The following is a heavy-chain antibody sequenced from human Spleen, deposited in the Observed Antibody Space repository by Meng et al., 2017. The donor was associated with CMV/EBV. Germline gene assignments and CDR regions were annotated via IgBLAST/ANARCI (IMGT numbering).Heavy chain of an antibody. V-gene: IGHV2-5*02. J-gene: IGHJ5*02. Sequence: QITLKESGPTLVKPTQTLTLTCTFSGFSLSTSGVAVGWIRQPPGKALEWVALIYWDDDKRYSPSLTGRASITKGASNNQVVLTLTNMHPEDTGTYYCAHKHAAGGNWFDPWGQGTLVTVSS. D-gene: IGHD6-13*01. CDR1: GFSLSTSGVA. CDR2: IYWDDDK. CDR3: AHKHAAGGNWFDP.